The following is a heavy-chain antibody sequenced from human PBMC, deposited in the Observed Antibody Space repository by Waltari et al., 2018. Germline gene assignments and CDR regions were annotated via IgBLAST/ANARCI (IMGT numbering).Heavy chain of an antibody. D-gene: IGHD3-22*01. CDR1: GYTFTGYY. Sequence: QVQLVQSGAEVKKPGASVKVSCKASGYTFTGYYMHWVRQAPGQGLEWMGRINPNSGGTNYAQKFQGRVTMTRDTSISTAYMELSSLRSEDTAVYYCATDIYRGSSGYYFDYWGQGTLVTVSS. V-gene: IGHV1-2*06. CDR2: INPNSGGT. J-gene: IGHJ4*02. CDR3: ATDIYRGSSGYYFDY.